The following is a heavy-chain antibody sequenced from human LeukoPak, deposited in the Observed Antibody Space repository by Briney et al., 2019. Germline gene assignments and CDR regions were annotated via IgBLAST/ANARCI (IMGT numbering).Heavy chain of an antibody. D-gene: IGHD4-23*01. CDR2: IVPIFGRA. J-gene: IGHJ4*02. Sequence: SVKVSCKASGGSFSSYVFTWVRQAPGQGLEWMGGIVPIFGRANYAQKFQGRVTITADKSTNTVYMEVSRLTSEDTAVYYCARVGDYGANSAMVMTPWGQGTLVTVSS. CDR3: ARVGDYGANSAMVMTP. V-gene: IGHV1-69*06. CDR1: GGSFSSYV.